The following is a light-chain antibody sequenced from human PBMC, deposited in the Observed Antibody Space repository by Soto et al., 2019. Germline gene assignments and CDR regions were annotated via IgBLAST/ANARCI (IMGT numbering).Light chain of an antibody. V-gene: IGKV3-11*01. J-gene: IGKJ4*01. CDR1: QSISNS. CDR3: QQRNSWPPPT. Sequence: EIVLTQSPATLSLSPGERATLSCRASQSISNSLAWYQEKPGQAPRLLIYDSSNRATGIPPRFSGSGSGTDFTLTISSREPEDFAVYYCQQRNSWPPPTFGGGTRVEI. CDR2: DSS.